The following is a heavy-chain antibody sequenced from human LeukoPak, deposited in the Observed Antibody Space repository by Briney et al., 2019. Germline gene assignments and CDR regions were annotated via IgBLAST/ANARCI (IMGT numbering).Heavy chain of an antibody. D-gene: IGHD4-17*01. Sequence: GGSLRLSCAASGFTLSSYWMHWVRQAPGKGLVWVSRINSDGSSTSYADSVKGRFTISRDNAKNTLYLQMNSLRAEDTAVYYCARVYGDYYAFDIWGQGTMVTVSS. V-gene: IGHV3-74*01. CDR1: GFTLSSYW. CDR2: INSDGSST. J-gene: IGHJ3*02. CDR3: ARVYGDYYAFDI.